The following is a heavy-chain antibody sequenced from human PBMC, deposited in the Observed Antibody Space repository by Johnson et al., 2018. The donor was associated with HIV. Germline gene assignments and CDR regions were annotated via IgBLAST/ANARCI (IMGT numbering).Heavy chain of an antibody. Sequence: QVLLVESGGGVVQPGGSLRLSCAASGFTFSSYGMHWVRQAPGKGLEWVAIISNDGSNKYYADSVKGRFTISRDNSKNTLYLQMNSLRAEDTAVYYCAKSGYSGSYDRMGAFDIWGQGTMVTVSS. CDR3: AKSGYSGSYDRMGAFDI. D-gene: IGHD1-26*01. CDR2: ISNDGSNK. J-gene: IGHJ3*02. CDR1: GFTFSSYG. V-gene: IGHV3-30*06.